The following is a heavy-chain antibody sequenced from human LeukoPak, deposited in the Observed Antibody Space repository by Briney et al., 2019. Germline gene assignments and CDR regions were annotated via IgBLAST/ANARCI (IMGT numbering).Heavy chain of an antibody. CDR3: ARAGTRHSSSSLILRRGFDP. D-gene: IGHD6-6*01. V-gene: IGHV4-59*01. J-gene: IGHJ5*02. CDR2: IYYSGST. CDR1: GGSISSYY. Sequence: SETLSLTCTVSGGSISSYYWSWIRQPPGKGLEWIGYIYYSGSTNYNPSLKSRVTISVDTSKNQFSLKLSSVTAADTAVYYCARAGTRHSSSSLILRRGFDPWGQGTLVTVSS.